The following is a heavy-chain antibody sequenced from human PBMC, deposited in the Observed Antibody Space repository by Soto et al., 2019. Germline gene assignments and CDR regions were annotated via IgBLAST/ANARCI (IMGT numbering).Heavy chain of an antibody. Sequence: QVQLVQSGAEVKKPGASVKVSCKASGYTFTTYYIHWVRQAPGQGLEWMGIINPSGGNITYAHKFRGRVTMTRDTSTSTVYMELSSLRSEDTAVYYCGRDGGYQRFDYWGQGALVTVSS. CDR2: INPSGGNI. CDR1: GYTFTTYY. D-gene: IGHD2-2*01. CDR3: GRDGGYQRFDY. V-gene: IGHV1-46*03. J-gene: IGHJ4*02.